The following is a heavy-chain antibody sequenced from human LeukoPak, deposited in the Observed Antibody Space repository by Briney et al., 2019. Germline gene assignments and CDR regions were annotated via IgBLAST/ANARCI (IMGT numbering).Heavy chain of an antibody. CDR3: ARGFDAHNAFDI. J-gene: IGHJ3*02. CDR2: IYYSGST. Sequence: SETLSLTCTVSGGSISSYYWGWNRQPPGKGLEWIGYIYYSGSTSYNPSLKSRITISVDTSKNQFSLKLTSVTAADTAVYYCARGFDAHNAFDIWGQGTMVTVSS. V-gene: IGHV4-30-4*01. CDR1: GGSISSYY. D-gene: IGHD3-9*01.